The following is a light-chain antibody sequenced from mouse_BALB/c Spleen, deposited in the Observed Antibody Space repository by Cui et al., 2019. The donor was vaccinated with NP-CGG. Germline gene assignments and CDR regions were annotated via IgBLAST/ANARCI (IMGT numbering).Light chain of an antibody. CDR1: TGAVTTSNY. J-gene: IGLJ1*01. V-gene: IGLV1*01. CDR3: ALWYSNHWV. CDR2: GTN. Sequence: QAAVTQESALTTSPGEAVTLTCRSSTGAVTTSNYANWVQEKPDHLFTGLIGGTNNQTPGVPARFSGSLIGDKAALTITGAQTEDEAIYFCALWYSNHWVFGGGTKLTVL.